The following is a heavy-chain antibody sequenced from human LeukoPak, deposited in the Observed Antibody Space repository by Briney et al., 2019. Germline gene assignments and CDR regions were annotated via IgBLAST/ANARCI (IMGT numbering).Heavy chain of an antibody. Sequence: GGSLRLSCAASGFTFSSYAMHWVRQAPGKGLEWVSGISWNSGSIGYADSVKGRFTISRDNAKNSLYLQMNSLRAEDTALYYCAKVAYYDILTGYYDYWGQGTLVTVSS. J-gene: IGHJ4*02. D-gene: IGHD3-9*01. CDR2: ISWNSGSI. V-gene: IGHV3-9*01. CDR1: GFTFSSYA. CDR3: AKVAYYDILTGYYDY.